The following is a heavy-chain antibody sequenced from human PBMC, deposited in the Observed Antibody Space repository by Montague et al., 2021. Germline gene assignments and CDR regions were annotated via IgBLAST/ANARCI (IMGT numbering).Heavy chain of an antibody. D-gene: IGHD1-26*01. Sequence: SETLSLTCTVSGDSMNTYKWNWIRQPPGKGLEWIGYIYSSGNTNYNPCLKSRVTISVDTSRNQFSLEVRSVTAADTAKYYCAREWSAFDFWGQGIMVTVSS. J-gene: IGHJ3*01. CDR1: GDSMNTYK. CDR3: AREWSAFDF. V-gene: IGHV4-59*01. CDR2: IYSSGNT.